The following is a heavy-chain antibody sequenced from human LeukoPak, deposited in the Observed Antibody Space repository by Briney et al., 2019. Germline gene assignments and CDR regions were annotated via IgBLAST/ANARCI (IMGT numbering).Heavy chain of an antibody. D-gene: IGHD7-27*01. Sequence: SETLSLTCAVYGGSLSGYYWSWIRQPPGKGLEWIGENNHSGSTNYNPSLKSRVTISVDTSKNQFSLKLSSVTAADTAVYYCVRESFSRGDFNWGQGTLVSVSS. CDR2: NNHSGST. V-gene: IGHV4-34*01. CDR1: GGSLSGYY. CDR3: VRESFSRGDFN. J-gene: IGHJ4*02.